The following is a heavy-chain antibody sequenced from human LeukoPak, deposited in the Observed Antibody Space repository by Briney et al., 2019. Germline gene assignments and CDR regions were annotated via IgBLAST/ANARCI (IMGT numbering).Heavy chain of an antibody. V-gene: IGHV3-23*01. D-gene: IGHD6-19*01. CDR1: GFTFSSYA. CDR2: ISGSGGST. Sequence: GGSLRLSCAASGFTFSSYAMSWVRQAPGKGLEWVSAISGSGGSTYYADSVKGRFTISRDNSKNTLYLQMNSRRAEDTAVYYCAKEEAQQWLVRLFDYWGQGTLVTVSS. CDR3: AKEEAQQWLVRLFDY. J-gene: IGHJ4*02.